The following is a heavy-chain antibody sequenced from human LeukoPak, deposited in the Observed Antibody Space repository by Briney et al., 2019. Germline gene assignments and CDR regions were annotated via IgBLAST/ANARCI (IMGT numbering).Heavy chain of an antibody. V-gene: IGHV1-2*02. CDR1: GYTFTGYY. J-gene: IGHJ4*02. CDR3: ARDYYDSSGYYVVDY. D-gene: IGHD3-22*01. CDR2: IKPNSGGT. Sequence: ASVKVSCKASGYTFTGYYMHWVRQAPGQGLEWMGWIKPNSGGTNYAQKFQGRVTMTRDTSISTAYMELSRLRSDDTAVYYCARDYYDSSGYYVVDYWGQGTLVTVSS.